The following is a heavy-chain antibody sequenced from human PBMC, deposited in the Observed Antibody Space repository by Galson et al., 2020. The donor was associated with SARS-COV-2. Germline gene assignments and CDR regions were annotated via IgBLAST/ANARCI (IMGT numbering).Heavy chain of an antibody. CDR1: GYRFTGYG. CDR2: ISGYNGNT. CDR3: ARSGKLYCSGWTCYFDL. V-gene: IGHV1-18*01. Sequence: ASVKVSCRTSGYRFTGYGISWVRQAPGQGLEWMSWISGYNGNTNYAQNIQGRVTLTTDTSATTAYMELTNLSSDDTAVYYCARSGKLYCSGWTCYFDLWGQGTLVTVSS. D-gene: IGHD2-15*01. J-gene: IGHJ4*02.